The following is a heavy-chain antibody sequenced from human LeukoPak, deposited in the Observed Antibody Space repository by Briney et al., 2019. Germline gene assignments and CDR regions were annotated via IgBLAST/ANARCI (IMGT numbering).Heavy chain of an antibody. CDR1: GFTFSSYS. J-gene: IGHJ4*02. V-gene: IGHV3-21*01. CDR3: ARDFWEVATPLGY. Sequence: GGSLRLSCAASGFTFSSYSMNWVRQAPGKGLEWVSSISSSSSYIYYADSVKGRFTISRDNAKNSLYLQMNSLRAEDTAVYYCARDFWEVATPLGYWGQGTLVTVST. CDR2: ISSSSSYI. D-gene: IGHD2-15*01.